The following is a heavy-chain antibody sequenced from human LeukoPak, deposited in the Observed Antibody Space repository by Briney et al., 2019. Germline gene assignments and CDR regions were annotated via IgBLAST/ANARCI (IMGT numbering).Heavy chain of an antibody. CDR1: GYTFTGYY. D-gene: IGHD3-3*01. J-gene: IGHJ5*02. CDR2: INPNSGGT. CDR3: ARDRAPPSAILGWFDP. V-gene: IGHV1-2*02. Sequence: ASVKVSCKASGYTFTGYYMHWVRQAPGQGLVWMGWINPNSGGTNYAQKFQGRVTMTRDTSISTAYMELSRLRSDDTAVYYCARDRAPPSAILGWFDPWGQGTLVTVSS.